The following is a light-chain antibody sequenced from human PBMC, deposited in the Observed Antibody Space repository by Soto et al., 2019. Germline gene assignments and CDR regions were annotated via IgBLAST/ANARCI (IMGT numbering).Light chain of an antibody. J-gene: IGLJ2*01. CDR2: GNN. V-gene: IGLV1-40*01. CDR3: RSYDSSHVV. Sequence: QSVLTQPPSVSGAPGQRVTISCTGSSSNIGAGYVVHWYQQLPGTAPKLLIFGNNNRPAGVPDRISGSKSGTSASLAITGLQAGDESDYYCRSYDSSHVVFGGGTQLTVL. CDR1: SSNIGAGYV.